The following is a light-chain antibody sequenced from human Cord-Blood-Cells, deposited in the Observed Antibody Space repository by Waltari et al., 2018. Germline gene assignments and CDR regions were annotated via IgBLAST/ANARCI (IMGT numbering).Light chain of an antibody. CDR1: QSISSY. J-gene: IGKJ5*01. CDR2: AAS. Sequence: DIQMTQSPSSLSASVGDRVTITCRASQSISSYLNWYQQKPGKAPKLLIYAASSLQRGVPSRFGGSGSGTDFALTISSLQPEDFATYYCQQSYSTPITFGQGTRLGIK. CDR3: QQSYSTPIT. V-gene: IGKV1-39*01.